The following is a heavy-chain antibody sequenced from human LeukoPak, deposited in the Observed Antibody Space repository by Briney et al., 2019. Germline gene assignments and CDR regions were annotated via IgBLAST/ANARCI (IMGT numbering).Heavy chain of an antibody. D-gene: IGHD3-10*01. CDR2: IYHSGST. V-gene: IGHV4-38-2*02. CDR3: AGLPPRGRNDAFDI. CDR1: GYSISSGYY. Sequence: ETLSLTCTVSGYSISSGYYWGWIRQPPGKGLEWIGSIYHSGSTYYNPSLKSRVTISVDTSKNQFSLKLSSVTAADTAVYYCAGLPPRGRNDAFDIWGQGTMVTVSS. J-gene: IGHJ3*02.